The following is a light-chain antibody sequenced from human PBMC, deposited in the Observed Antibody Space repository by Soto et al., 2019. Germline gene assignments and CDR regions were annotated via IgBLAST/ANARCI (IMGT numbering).Light chain of an antibody. Sequence: SVLTQPRSVSGSPGQSVAISCTGTNSDIGDYKFVSWYQQHPGKAPKVMIYDVSKRPSGVPDRFSGSKSGNTASLTISGLQAEDEADYYCCSYPGTHTWVFGGGTKVTVL. J-gene: IGLJ3*02. CDR2: DVS. CDR3: CSYPGTHTWV. CDR1: NSDIGDYKF. V-gene: IGLV2-11*01.